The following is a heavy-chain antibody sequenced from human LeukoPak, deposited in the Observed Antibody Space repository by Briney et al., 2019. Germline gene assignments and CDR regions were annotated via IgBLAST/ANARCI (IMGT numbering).Heavy chain of an antibody. CDR1: GDSVSGYY. V-gene: IGHV4-59*08. J-gene: IGHJ2*01. CDR3: ARLSVVSPHRYFDL. CDR2: THHSGNT. Sequence: SETLSLTCIVSGDSVSGYYWNWIRQPPGKGLEWIGYTHHSGNTLYNPSLKSRVTTSVDTSKNQFSLSLSSVTAADTAVYYCARLSVVSPHRYFDLWGRGTLVTVSS. D-gene: IGHD4-23*01.